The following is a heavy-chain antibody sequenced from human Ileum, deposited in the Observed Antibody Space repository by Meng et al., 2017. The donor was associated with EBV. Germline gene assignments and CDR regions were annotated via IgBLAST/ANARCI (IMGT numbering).Heavy chain of an antibody. CDR1: GFTFCDYS. D-gene: IGHD1-14*01. J-gene: IGHJ5*02. CDR2: IGLSADAI. V-gene: IGHV3-11*01. Sequence: LWGSGGVLVMPGGYLRLLCAASGFTFCDYSLSWIRQAPGKGLQVIASIGLSADAIYYADSVKGRFTISRDNANNSLYLQMNNLRVDETAVYYCAGRNNWFDPWGQGTLVTVSS. CDR3: AGRNNWFDP.